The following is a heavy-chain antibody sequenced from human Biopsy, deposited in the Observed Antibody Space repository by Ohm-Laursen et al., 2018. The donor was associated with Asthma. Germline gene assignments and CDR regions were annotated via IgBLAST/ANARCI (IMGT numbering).Heavy chain of an antibody. J-gene: IGHJ4*02. Sequence: SVKVSCKSLGGTFNTYVIGWRRQAPGQGHEWRGGINSVFGTTTYPQKFQDRVTITTDDSTSTVYMELSSLRSEDTAVYYCARKAGSCISRTCYSLDFWGQGTLVTVSS. CDR3: ARKAGSCISRTCYSLDF. CDR1: GGTFNTYV. D-gene: IGHD2-2*01. V-gene: IGHV1-69*05. CDR2: INSVFGTT.